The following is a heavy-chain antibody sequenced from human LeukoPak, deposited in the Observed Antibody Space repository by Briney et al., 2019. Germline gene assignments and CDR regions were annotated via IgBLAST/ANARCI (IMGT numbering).Heavy chain of an antibody. CDR1: GGSISSYY. Sequence: PSETLSLTCTGSGGSISSYYWSWIRQPPGKGLEWIGYIYYSGSTNYNPSLKSRVTITVDTSKNQFSLKLSSVTAADTAVYYCARGPTIFGVVIVPHAYGMDVWGQGTTVTVSS. CDR3: ARGPTIFGVVIVPHAYGMDV. V-gene: IGHV4-59*01. CDR2: IYYSGST. J-gene: IGHJ6*02. D-gene: IGHD3-3*01.